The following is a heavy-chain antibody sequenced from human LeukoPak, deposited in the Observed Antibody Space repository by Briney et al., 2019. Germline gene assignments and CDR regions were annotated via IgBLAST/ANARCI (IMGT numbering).Heavy chain of an antibody. J-gene: IGHJ4*02. CDR1: GYTFTSYD. CDR2: MNPNSGNT. Sequence: ASVKVSCKASGYTFTSYDINWVGQATGQGLEWMGWMNPNSGNTVYAQKFQGRVSMTRNTSISTAYMELSSLRSEDTAVYYCARFFDGDYLFDYWGQGTLVTVSS. D-gene: IGHD4-17*01. V-gene: IGHV1-8*01. CDR3: ARFFDGDYLFDY.